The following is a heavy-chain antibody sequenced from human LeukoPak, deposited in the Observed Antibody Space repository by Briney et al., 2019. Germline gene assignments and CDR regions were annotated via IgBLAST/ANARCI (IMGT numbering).Heavy chain of an antibody. CDR1: GYTFTSYG. J-gene: IGHJ4*02. CDR2: ISAHNGNT. CDR3: ARVSPRDYYYDSSGSDY. D-gene: IGHD3-22*01. Sequence: ASVKVSCKASGYTFTSYGISWVRQAPGQGLGWMGWISAHNGNTNYAQKLQGRVTMTTDTSTSTAYMELRSLRADDTAVYYCARVSPRDYYYDSSGSDYWGQGTLVTVSS. V-gene: IGHV1-18*01.